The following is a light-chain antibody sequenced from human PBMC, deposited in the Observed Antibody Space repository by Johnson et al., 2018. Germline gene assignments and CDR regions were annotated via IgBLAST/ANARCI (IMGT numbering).Light chain of an antibody. CDR1: SSNIGNNY. V-gene: IGLV1-51*02. Sequence: QSVLTQPPSVSAAPGQKVTISYSGSSSNIGNNYVSWYQQPPGTAPKLLIYENNKRPSGIPDRFSGSKSGTSATLGITGLQTGDEADYYCGTWDSSLSAGNIFGTGTKVTVL. J-gene: IGLJ1*01. CDR2: ENN. CDR3: GTWDSSLSAGNI.